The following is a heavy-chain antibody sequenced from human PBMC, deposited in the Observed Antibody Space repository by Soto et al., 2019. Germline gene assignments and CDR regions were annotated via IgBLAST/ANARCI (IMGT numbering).Heavy chain of an antibody. CDR3: ARGLPTVDY. J-gene: IGHJ4*02. V-gene: IGHV3-21*01. Sequence: GESLKISCAASGFTFSTYSMIWVRQAPGKGLEWVSSISSTSSYIYYADSVKGRFTISRDNAKNSLYLQMNSLRADDTAVYYCARGLPTVDYWGQGTLVTVSS. CDR1: GFTFSTYS. CDR2: ISSTSSYI. D-gene: IGHD1-1*01.